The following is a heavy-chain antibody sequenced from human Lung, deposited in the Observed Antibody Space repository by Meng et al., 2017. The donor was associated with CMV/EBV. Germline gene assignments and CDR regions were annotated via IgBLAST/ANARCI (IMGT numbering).Heavy chain of an antibody. Sequence: SETXSLXCTVSGGSISNYYWSWIRQPPGKGLEWIGYIYYTGSTNYNPSLKSRVTISLDTPKKQFSLKLSSVTAADTAVYYCARVVKDIVVVPAAIWFDPWXQGTXVTVSS. CDR3: ARVVKDIVVVPAAIWFDP. D-gene: IGHD2-2*01. J-gene: IGHJ5*02. V-gene: IGHV4-59*01. CDR1: GGSISNYY. CDR2: IYYTGST.